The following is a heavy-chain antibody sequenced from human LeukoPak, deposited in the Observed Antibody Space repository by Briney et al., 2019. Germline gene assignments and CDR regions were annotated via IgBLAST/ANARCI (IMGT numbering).Heavy chain of an antibody. D-gene: IGHD2-2*01. CDR1: GFTFSSYA. CDR2: ISGSGGST. CDR3: AKDSNYHCSSTSCPRGPFDY. J-gene: IGHJ4*02. Sequence: GGSLRLSCAASGFTFSSYAMSWVRQAPGKGLEWVSAISGSGGSTYYADSVKGRFTISRDNSKNTLYLQMNSLRAEDTAVYYCAKDSNYHCSSTSCPRGPFDYWGQGTLVTVSS. V-gene: IGHV3-23*01.